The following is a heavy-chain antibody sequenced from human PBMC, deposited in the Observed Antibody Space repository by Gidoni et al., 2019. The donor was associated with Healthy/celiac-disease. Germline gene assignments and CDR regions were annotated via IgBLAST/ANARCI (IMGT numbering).Heavy chain of an antibody. CDR1: GDSVSTNSAA. V-gene: IGHV6-1*01. Sequence: QVQLQQSGPGLVKPSQPLPLNCSISGDSVSTNSAAWNWSRQSPSRGLEWLGSTYYRSKWYNDYAVSVKSRITINPDTSKNQFSLQLNSVTPEDTAVYYCARDSSSHLGFDYWGQGSLVTVSS. CDR3: ARDSSSHLGFDY. CDR2: TYYRSKWYN. J-gene: IGHJ4*02. D-gene: IGHD6-13*01.